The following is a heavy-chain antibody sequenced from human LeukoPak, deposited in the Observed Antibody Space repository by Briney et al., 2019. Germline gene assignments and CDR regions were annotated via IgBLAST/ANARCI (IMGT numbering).Heavy chain of an antibody. V-gene: IGHV3-21*01. Sequence: PGGSLRLSCAASGFTFSSYSMNWVRQAPGKGLEWVSSISSSSSYIYYADSVKGRFTISRDNAKNSLYLQMNSLRAEDTAVYYCARGGYSSSSRLDYWGQGTLVTVSS. J-gene: IGHJ4*02. CDR2: ISSSSSYI. CDR3: ARGGYSSSSRLDY. CDR1: GFTFSSYS. D-gene: IGHD6-13*01.